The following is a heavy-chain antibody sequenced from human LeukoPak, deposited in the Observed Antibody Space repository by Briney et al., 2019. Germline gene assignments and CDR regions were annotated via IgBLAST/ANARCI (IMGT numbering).Heavy chain of an antibody. CDR3: ARGDSSSWYFHFQH. Sequence: PSETLSLTCAVYGGSFSGYYWSWIRQPPGKGLEWIGEINHSGSTNYNPSLKSRVTISVDTSKNQFSLKLSSVTAADTAVYYCARGDSSSWYFHFQHWGQGTLVTVSS. CDR2: INHSGST. CDR1: GGSFSGYY. V-gene: IGHV4-34*01. J-gene: IGHJ1*01. D-gene: IGHD6-13*01.